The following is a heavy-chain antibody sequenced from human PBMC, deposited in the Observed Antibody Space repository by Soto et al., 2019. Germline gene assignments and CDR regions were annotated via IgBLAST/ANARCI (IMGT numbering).Heavy chain of an antibody. J-gene: IGHJ4*02. V-gene: IGHV3-33*01. CDR1: GFTFSSYG. CDR3: ARDWGYSSSCYCLAY. CDR2: IWYDGSNK. Sequence: QVQLVESGGGVVQPGRSLRLSCAASGFTFSSYGMHWVRQAPGKGLEWVAVIWYDGSNKYYADSVKGRFTISRDNSKNTLYLQMNSLRAEDTAVYYCARDWGYSSSCYCLAYWGQGTLVTVSS. D-gene: IGHD6-13*01.